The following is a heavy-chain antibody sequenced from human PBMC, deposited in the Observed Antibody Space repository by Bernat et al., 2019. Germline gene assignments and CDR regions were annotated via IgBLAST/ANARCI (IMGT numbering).Heavy chain of an antibody. CDR2: IKEDGSEK. D-gene: IGHD3-16*01. CDR3: ARDAGVGGVLDY. Sequence: EVQLVESGGGLVKPGGSLRLSCAASGFTFSNAWMNWVRQAPGKRLEWVANIKEDGSEKYYVDSVKGRFTISRDNAKNSLYLQMNSLRAEDTAVYYCARDAGVGGVLDYWGQGTLVTVSS. CDR1: GFTFSNAW. J-gene: IGHJ4*02. V-gene: IGHV3-7*01.